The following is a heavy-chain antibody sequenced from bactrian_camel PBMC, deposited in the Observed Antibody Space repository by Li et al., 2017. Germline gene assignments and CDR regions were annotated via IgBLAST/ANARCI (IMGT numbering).Heavy chain of an antibody. CDR3: AKDLGDSSSDEYDY. CDR1: GLAFDDAD. V-gene: IGHV3S55*01. CDR2: INSDGST. J-gene: IGHJ4*01. Sequence: VQLVESGGGSVQVGGSLRLSCTITGLAFDDADMGWYRQIPDKECELVSRINSDGSTYYADSVKGRFTISRDNTKNTLFLQLNQLKTEDTAIYYCAKDLGDSSSDEYDYWGQGTQVTV. D-gene: IGHD2*01.